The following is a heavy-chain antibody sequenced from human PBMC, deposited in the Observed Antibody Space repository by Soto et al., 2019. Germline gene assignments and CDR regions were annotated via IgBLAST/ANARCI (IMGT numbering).Heavy chain of an antibody. V-gene: IGHV1-46*01. J-gene: IGHJ6*02. CDR3: ARQNTIFGVVTPYYYYGMDV. CDR2: INPSGGST. D-gene: IGHD3-3*01. Sequence: GASVKVSCKASGYTFTSYYMHWVRQAPGQGLEWMGIINPSGGSTSYAQKFQGRVTMTRDTSTSTVYMELSSLRSEDTAVYYCARQNTIFGVVTPYYYYGMDVWGQGTTVTVSS. CDR1: GYTFTSYY.